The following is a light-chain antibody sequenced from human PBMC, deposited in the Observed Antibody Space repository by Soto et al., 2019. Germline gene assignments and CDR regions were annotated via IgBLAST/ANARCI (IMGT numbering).Light chain of an antibody. V-gene: IGKV3-15*01. CDR1: QSVSNK. CDR2: DAS. CDR3: QQYDDWPPT. Sequence: EIVMTQSPATLSVSPGERVTLSCRASQSVSNKLAWYQQKPGQAPRLLIYDASGRAGSVPARLSGSGFGTEFTLTISSLQSEDFAVYFCQQYDDWPPTSGQGTKVEIK. J-gene: IGKJ1*01.